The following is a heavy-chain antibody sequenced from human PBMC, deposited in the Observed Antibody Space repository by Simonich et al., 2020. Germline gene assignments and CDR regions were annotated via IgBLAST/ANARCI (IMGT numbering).Heavy chain of an antibody. CDR3: ARQLNDFDI. CDR1: GYSFTSYW. V-gene: IGHV5-51*01. CDR2: NYPGDSDT. D-gene: IGHD1-1*01. J-gene: IGHJ3*02. Sequence: EVQLVKSGAEVKKPGESLKISCKGSGYSFTSYWIGWVRQMPGKGLEWMGINYPGDSDTRNSPSVQGPVTISADQSISTAYLQWSSLKASDTAMYYCARQLNDFDIWGQGTMVTVSS.